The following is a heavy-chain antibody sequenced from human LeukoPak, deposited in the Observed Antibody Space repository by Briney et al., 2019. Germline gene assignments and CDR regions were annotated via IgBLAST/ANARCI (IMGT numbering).Heavy chain of an antibody. CDR2: ISSSSSYI. J-gene: IGHJ4*02. CDR1: GFTFSSYA. D-gene: IGHD3-10*01. V-gene: IGHV3-21*01. Sequence: GGSLRLSCAASGFTFSSYAMSWVRQAPGKGLEWVSSISSSSSYIYYADSVKGRFTISRDNAKNSLYLQMNSLRAEDTAVYYCARDGLYYGSGSPQFDYWGQGTLVTVSS. CDR3: ARDGLYYGSGSPQFDY.